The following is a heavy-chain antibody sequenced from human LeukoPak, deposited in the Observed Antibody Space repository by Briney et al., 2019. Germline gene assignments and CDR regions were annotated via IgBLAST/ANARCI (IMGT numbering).Heavy chain of an antibody. J-gene: IGHJ4*02. Sequence: SETLSLTCTVSGGSISSYYWSWIRQPAGKGLEWIGRIYTSGSTNYNPCLKSRVTMSVDTSKNQFSLKLSSVTAADTAVYYCARGGSISPWYYYDSSGTMAFDYWGQGTLVTVSS. V-gene: IGHV4-4*07. CDR2: IYTSGST. CDR1: GGSISSYY. D-gene: IGHD3-22*01. CDR3: ARGGSISPWYYYDSSGTMAFDY.